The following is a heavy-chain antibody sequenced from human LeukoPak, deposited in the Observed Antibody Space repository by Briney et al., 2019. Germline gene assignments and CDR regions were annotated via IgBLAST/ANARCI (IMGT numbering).Heavy chain of an antibody. CDR1: GFIFSNYE. CDR3: ARALDSSSSRYQAFEY. V-gene: IGHV3-48*03. J-gene: IGHJ4*02. Sequence: GGSLRLSRAASGFIFSNYEMNWVRQAPGKGLEWVSYISSSGSTIYYADSVKGRFTISRDNAKNSLYLQMNSLRAEDTAVYYCARALDSSSSRYQAFEYWGQGTLVTVSS. CDR2: ISSSGSTI. D-gene: IGHD2-2*01.